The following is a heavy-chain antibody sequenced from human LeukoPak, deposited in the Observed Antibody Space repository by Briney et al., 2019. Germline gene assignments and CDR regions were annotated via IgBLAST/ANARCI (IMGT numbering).Heavy chain of an antibody. Sequence: GGSLRLSCAASEFTFSTYSMNWFRQAPGKGLEWVSYISSDGTTRYYADSVKGRFTVSRDTAKNSLYLQMNSLRAEDTAVYYCARPFGRYGDYENYYFDYWGQGTLVTVSS. J-gene: IGHJ4*02. CDR2: ISSDGTTR. D-gene: IGHD4-17*01. CDR3: ARPFGRYGDYENYYFDY. V-gene: IGHV3-48*01. CDR1: EFTFSTYS.